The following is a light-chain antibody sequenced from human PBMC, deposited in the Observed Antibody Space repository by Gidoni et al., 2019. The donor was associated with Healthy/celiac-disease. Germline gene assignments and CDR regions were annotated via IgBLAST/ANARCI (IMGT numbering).Light chain of an antibody. V-gene: IGKV1D-43*01. CDR1: KGSSSY. CDR2: YAS. Sequence: AIRMTQSPFSLSESVGDRVTITCWASKGSSSYLAWYQQKPAKAPHLFIYYASRLQSGVPSRFSGSGSWTDYTRTISSRQPEDFATYYCQQYYSTLDTFGGXTKVEIK. J-gene: IGKJ4*01. CDR3: QQYYSTLDT.